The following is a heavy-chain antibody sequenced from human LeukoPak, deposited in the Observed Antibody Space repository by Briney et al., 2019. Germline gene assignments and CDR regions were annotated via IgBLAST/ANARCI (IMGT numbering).Heavy chain of an antibody. CDR1: GFTFSDYY. D-gene: IGHD3-10*01. CDR3: ARDLLAEYYYGSGSYPNWFDP. Sequence: GGSLRLSCAASGFTFSDYYMSWIRQAPGKGLEWVSYISSSGSTIYYADSVKGRFTISRDNAKNSLYLQMNSLRAADTAVYYCARDLLAEYYYGSGSYPNWFDPWGQGTLVTVSS. V-gene: IGHV3-11*01. J-gene: IGHJ5*02. CDR2: ISSSGSTI.